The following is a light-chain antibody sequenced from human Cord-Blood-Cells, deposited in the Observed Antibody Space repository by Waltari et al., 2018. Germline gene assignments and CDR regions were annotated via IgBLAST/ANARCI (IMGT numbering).Light chain of an antibody. CDR2: GAS. Sequence: EIVLTQSPGTLSLSPGERATLSCRASQSVSSSYLAWYQQKPGQAPRLLSYGASSRATGIPDRFSGSGSWTDVTLTISRLEPEDFSVYYCQQYGSSPYSFGQGTKLEIK. J-gene: IGKJ2*03. CDR3: QQYGSSPYS. V-gene: IGKV3-20*01. CDR1: QSVSSSY.